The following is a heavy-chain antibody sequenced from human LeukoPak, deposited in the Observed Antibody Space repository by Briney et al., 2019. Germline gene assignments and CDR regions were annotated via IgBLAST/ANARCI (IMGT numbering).Heavy chain of an antibody. Sequence: ASVKVSCKASGYTFTGYYMHWVRQAPGQRLEWMGWINPNSGGTNYAQKFQGRVTMTRDTSISTAYMELSRLRSDDTAVYYCARGGARESVFGVANIDYWGQGTLVTVSS. CDR2: INPNSGGT. CDR3: ARGGARESVFGVANIDY. D-gene: IGHD3-3*01. CDR1: GYTFTGYY. V-gene: IGHV1-2*02. J-gene: IGHJ4*02.